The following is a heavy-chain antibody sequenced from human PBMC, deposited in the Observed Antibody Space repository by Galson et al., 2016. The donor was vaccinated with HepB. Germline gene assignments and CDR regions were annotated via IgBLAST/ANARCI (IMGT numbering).Heavy chain of an antibody. J-gene: IGHJ6*02. CDR3: ARGRGIEAANRNVYYSGMDS. Sequence: SETLSLTCTVSDGSIRSFYWSWMRQPPGKGLEWITYFNYNGRTNHNPSVKSRVTVSVDTSKNQFSLNLSSVTAADTAIDYWARGRGIEAANRNVYYSGMDSWGQGTTVTVSS. D-gene: IGHD1-26*01. CDR1: DGSIRSFY. V-gene: IGHV4-59*01. CDR2: FNYNGRT.